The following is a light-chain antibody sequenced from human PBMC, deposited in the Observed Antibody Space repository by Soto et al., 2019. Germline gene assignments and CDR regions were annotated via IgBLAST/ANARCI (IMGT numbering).Light chain of an antibody. CDR1: SSNIGAGYD. J-gene: IGLJ1*01. V-gene: IGLV1-40*01. CDR3: QSYDSSRSPLYV. Sequence: QPVLAQPPSVSRAPGQRVSISCTGSSSNIGAGYDVHWYQHLPGTAPKLLIYANNNRPSGVPDRFSGSKSGTSASLAITGLQAEDEADYYCQSYDSSRSPLYVFGTGTKVTVL. CDR2: ANN.